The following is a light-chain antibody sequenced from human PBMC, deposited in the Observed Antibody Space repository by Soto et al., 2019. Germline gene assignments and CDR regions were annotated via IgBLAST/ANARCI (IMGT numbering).Light chain of an antibody. Sequence: EIVMTQSPATLSVSPGERATLSCRASQGIKDYLAWFQQKPGQAPRLLIYGASTRATAIPARFSGSGSGTEFTLSISSLQSEDFAVYYCQQYNTWPRTFGQGPKVDIK. CDR3: QQYNTWPRT. J-gene: IGKJ1*01. CDR2: GAS. V-gene: IGKV3-15*01. CDR1: QGIKDY.